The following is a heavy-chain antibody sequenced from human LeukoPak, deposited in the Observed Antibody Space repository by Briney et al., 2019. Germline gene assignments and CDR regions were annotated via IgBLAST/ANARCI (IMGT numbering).Heavy chain of an antibody. D-gene: IGHD7-27*01. CDR2: VYYTGST. CDR1: GDFITAYY. J-gene: IGHJ4*02. Sequence: SETLPLTCSVSGDFITAYYWSWIRQPPGKGLEWIGYVYYTGSTEYNPSLRSRVTISLEMSKRQFSLSLTSVTAADTAVYYCATNTGTVFDYWGQGALDTVSS. V-gene: IGHV4-59*01. CDR3: ATNTGTVFDY.